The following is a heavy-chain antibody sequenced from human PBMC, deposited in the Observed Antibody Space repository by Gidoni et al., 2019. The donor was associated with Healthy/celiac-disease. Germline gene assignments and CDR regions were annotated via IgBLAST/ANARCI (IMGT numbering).Heavy chain of an antibody. D-gene: IGHD6-13*01. Sequence: QVQLVESGGGVVQPGRFPRPSCPAPGLPFSSCPMCWVRPAPGKGLEWVAVISYDGSNKYYADSVKGRFTISRDNSKNTLYLQMNSLRAEDTAVYYCARDPYSSSWYPPPAPSYYYGMDVWGQGTTVTVSS. CDR1: GLPFSSCP. J-gene: IGHJ6*02. CDR3: ARDPYSSSWYPPPAPSYYYGMDV. V-gene: IGHV3-30-3*01. CDR2: ISYDGSNK.